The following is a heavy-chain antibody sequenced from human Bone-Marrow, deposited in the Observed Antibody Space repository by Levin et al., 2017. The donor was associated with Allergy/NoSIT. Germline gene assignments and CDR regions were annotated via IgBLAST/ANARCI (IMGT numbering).Heavy chain of an antibody. CDR1: GYTLTAYY. Sequence: GASVKVSCKASGYTLTAYYIHWVRQAPGQGLEWMGWINPKSGGTKYAQKFQGRVTMTRDTSISTVYMEVGRLKYDDTAVYYCARDQAIYGSGSPDYWGQGALVTVSA. J-gene: IGHJ4*02. D-gene: IGHD3-10*01. V-gene: IGHV1-2*02. CDR2: INPKSGGT. CDR3: ARDQAIYGSGSPDY.